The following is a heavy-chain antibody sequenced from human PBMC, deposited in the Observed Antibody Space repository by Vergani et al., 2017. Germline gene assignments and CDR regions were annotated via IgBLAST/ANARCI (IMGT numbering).Heavy chain of an antibody. CDR2: ISYDGSNK. CDR3: AIPSYGMDV. J-gene: IGHJ6*02. CDR1: GFTFSSYG. Sequence: QVQLVESGGGVVQPGRSLRLSCAASGFTFSSYGMHWVRQAPGKGLEWVAVISYDGSNKYYADSVKGRFTISRDNSKNTLYLQMNSLRAEDTAVYYCAIPSYGMDVWGQGTTVTVSS. V-gene: IGHV3-30*03.